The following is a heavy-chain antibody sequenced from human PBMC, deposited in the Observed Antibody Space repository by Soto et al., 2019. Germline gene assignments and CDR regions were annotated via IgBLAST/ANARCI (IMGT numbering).Heavy chain of an antibody. J-gene: IGHJ6*02. CDR1: GGTFSSYA. CDR3: AKDRVAATRFYYYGMDV. V-gene: IGHV1-69*13. D-gene: IGHD2-15*01. Sequence: SVKVSCKASGGTFSSYAISWVRQAPGQGLEWMGGIIPIFGTANYAQKFQGRVTITADESTSTAYMELSSLRSEDTAVYYCAKDRVAATRFYYYGMDVWGQGTTVTVSS. CDR2: IIPIFGTA.